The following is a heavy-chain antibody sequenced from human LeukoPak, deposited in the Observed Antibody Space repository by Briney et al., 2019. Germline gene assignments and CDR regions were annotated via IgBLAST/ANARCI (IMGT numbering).Heavy chain of an antibody. J-gene: IGHJ4*02. D-gene: IGHD4-11*01. CDR1: GGSISSYS. V-gene: IGHV4-59*01. Sequence: PSETLSLTCTVSGGSISSYSWSWIRQPPGKGLEWIGYIYSSGSTNYNPSLKSRVTISADTSKKQFSLKLSSVTAADTAVYYCARSYYSNWWVDYWGQGTLVTVSS. CDR2: IYSSGST. CDR3: ARSYYSNWWVDY.